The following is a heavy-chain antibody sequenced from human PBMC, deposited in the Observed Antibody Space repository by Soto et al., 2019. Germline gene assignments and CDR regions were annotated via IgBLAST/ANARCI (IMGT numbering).Heavy chain of an antibody. J-gene: IGHJ5*02. CDR2: IIPILGIA. V-gene: IGHV1-69*02. Sequence: PGQGLEWMGRIIPILGIANYAQKFQGRVTITADKSTSTAYMELSSLRSEDTAVYYCASQASSGGEWFDPWGQGTLVTVSS. D-gene: IGHD6-25*01. CDR3: ASQASSGGEWFDP.